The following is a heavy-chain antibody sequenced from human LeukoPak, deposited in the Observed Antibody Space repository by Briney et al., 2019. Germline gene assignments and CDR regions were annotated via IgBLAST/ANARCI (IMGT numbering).Heavy chain of an antibody. CDR2: ISAYNGNT. Sequence: ASVRVSCKASGYTFTSYGISWVRQAPGQGLEWMGWISAYNGNTNYAQKLQGRVTMTTDTSTSTAYMELRSLRSDDTAVYYCARDAGDGYNPPTKNWGQGTLVTVSS. CDR3: ARDAGDGYNPPTKN. CDR1: GYTFTSYG. J-gene: IGHJ4*02. V-gene: IGHV1-18*01. D-gene: IGHD5-24*01.